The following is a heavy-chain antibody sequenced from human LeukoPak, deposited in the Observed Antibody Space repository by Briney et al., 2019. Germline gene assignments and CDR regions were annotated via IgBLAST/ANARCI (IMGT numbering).Heavy chain of an antibody. Sequence: GRSLRLSCAASGFTFSSYAMHWVRQAPGKGLEWVAVISYDGSNKYYADSVKGRFTISRDNSKNTLYLQMNSLRAEDTAVYYCARAPSDNWNGVHFDYWGQGTLVTVSS. CDR2: ISYDGSNK. CDR3: ARAPSDNWNGVHFDY. V-gene: IGHV3-30-3*01. J-gene: IGHJ4*02. D-gene: IGHD1-20*01. CDR1: GFTFSSYA.